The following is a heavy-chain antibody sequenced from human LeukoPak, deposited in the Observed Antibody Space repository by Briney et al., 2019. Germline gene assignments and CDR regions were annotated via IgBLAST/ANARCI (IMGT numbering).Heavy chain of an antibody. CDR2: ISGSGGST. J-gene: IGHJ2*01. V-gene: IGHV3-23*01. D-gene: IGHD3-10*01. CDR3: ARALAGAPFDL. CDR1: GFTFSSYA. Sequence: GGSLRLSCAASGFTFSSYAMSWVRQAPGKGLEWVSAISGSGGSTYYADSVKGGFTISADTSKNTLYLQMDSLRVEDTALYYCARALAGAPFDLWGRGTVVAVSS.